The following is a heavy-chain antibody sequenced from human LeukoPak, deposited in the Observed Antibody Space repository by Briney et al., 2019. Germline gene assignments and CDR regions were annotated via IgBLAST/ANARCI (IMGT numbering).Heavy chain of an antibody. D-gene: IGHD3-10*01. CDR1: GFSFSSYS. J-gene: IGHJ3*02. CDR3: AREGGWFGGHDAFDI. Sequence: SGGSLRLSCAASGFSFSSYSMNWVRQAPGKGLEWVSSISSSSSYIYYADSVKGRFTISRDNAKNSLYLQMNSPRAEDTAVYYCAREGGWFGGHDAFDIWGQGTMVTLSS. V-gene: IGHV3-21*01. CDR2: ISSSSSYI.